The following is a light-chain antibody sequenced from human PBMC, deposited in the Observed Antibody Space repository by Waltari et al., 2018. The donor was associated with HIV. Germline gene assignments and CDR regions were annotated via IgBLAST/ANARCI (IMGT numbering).Light chain of an antibody. J-gene: IGLJ3*02. CDR3: QSYDSSLSASV. V-gene: IGLV1-40*01. Sequence: QSVLTQPPSVSGAPGQRVTVSCTGNTSNIGADYVIHWYQQVPGTAPKVVIYDNNNRPSGVPDRFSGSKSGASASLIIAGLQAEDEANYFCQSYDSSLSASVFGGGTKLTVL. CDR1: TSNIGADYV. CDR2: DNN.